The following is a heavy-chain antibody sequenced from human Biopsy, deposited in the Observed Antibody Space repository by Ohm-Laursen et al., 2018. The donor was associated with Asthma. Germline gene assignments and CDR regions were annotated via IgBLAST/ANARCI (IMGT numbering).Heavy chain of an antibody. J-gene: IGHJ4*02. CDR1: GGSINNSY. CDR2: VYYSGST. CDR3: ARGVDRVTGLLDHFDS. V-gene: IGHV4-59*07. D-gene: IGHD2-21*02. Sequence: SDTLSLTCTVSGGSINNSYWSWIRQPPGKGLESIGHVYYSGSTNYNPSLKSRVTISIDASKNQFSLKPTSVTAADTAVYYCARGVDRVTGLLDHFDSWGQGTLVTVSS.